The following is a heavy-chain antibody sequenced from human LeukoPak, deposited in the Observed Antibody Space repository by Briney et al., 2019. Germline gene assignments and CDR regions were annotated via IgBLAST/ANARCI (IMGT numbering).Heavy chain of an antibody. CDR3: ARALDSSGWNGRDY. D-gene: IGHD6-19*01. CDR2: ISYDGSNK. V-gene: IGHV3-30-3*01. Sequence: GGSLRLSCAASGFSFNSYAMHWARQAPGKGLEWVAVISYDGSNKDYADSVKGRFTISRDKSKNALYLQMNSLRPEDTAVYYCARALDSSGWNGRDYWGQGTLVTVSS. CDR1: GFSFNSYA. J-gene: IGHJ4*02.